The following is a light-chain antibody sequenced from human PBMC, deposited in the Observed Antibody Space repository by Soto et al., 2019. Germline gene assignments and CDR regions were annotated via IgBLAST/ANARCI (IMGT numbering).Light chain of an antibody. CDR2: GAT. V-gene: IGKV3-20*01. CDR1: QSISSSY. Sequence: EIVLTQSPGTLSLSPGKRATLSCRASQSISSSYLSWFQQRPGKTPSLLIDGATSRATSIPDRISGSGSGTYFTLTISILDHEDLAVYYQQHDGSSSLTFGQGTKVDIK. CDR3: QHDGSSSLT. J-gene: IGKJ1*01.